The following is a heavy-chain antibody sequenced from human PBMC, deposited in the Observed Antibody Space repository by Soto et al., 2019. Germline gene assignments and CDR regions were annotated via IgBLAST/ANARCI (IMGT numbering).Heavy chain of an antibody. CDR2: ISAYNGNT. V-gene: IGHV1-18*01. CDR1: GYTFTSYG. J-gene: IGHJ6*02. CDR3: ASQRASAAGTFGVLPPYQRHYYCGMDV. Sequence: ASVKVSCKASGYTFTSYGISWVRQAPGQGLEWMGWISAYNGNTNYAQKLQSRDTMTTDTSTSTAYMDLRSLRSDDTAVYYCASQRASAAGTFGVLPPYQRHYYCGMDVWGQGTTVTVTS. D-gene: IGHD6-13*01.